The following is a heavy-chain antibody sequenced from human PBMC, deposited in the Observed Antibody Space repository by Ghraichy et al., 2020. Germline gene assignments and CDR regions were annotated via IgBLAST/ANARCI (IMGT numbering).Heavy chain of an antibody. CDR3: ARGPMLEWLGY. J-gene: IGHJ4*02. D-gene: IGHD3-3*01. V-gene: IGHV4-34*01. CDR2: INHRGST. Sequence: SETLSLTCAVYGGSLSGYYWSWIRQPPGKGLEWIGEINHRGSTNYNPSLKNRVTISVDTSKNQFSLKMTSVTAADTAVYYCARGPMLEWLGYRGQGTLVAVSS. CDR1: GGSLSGYY.